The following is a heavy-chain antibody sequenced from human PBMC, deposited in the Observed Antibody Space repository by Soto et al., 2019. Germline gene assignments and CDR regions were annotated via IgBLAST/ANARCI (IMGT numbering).Heavy chain of an antibody. CDR2: ISSSSSTI. V-gene: IGHV3-48*02. CDR1: GFTFSSYS. J-gene: IGHJ6*02. Sequence: EVQLVESGGGLVQPGGSLRLSCAASGFTFSSYSMNWVRQAPGKGLEWVSYISSSSSTIYYADSVKGRFTISRDNAKNSLYLQMNSLRDEDTAVYYCARERYYDRSGYYTLYYYYYGMDVWGQGTTVTVSS. CDR3: ARERYYDRSGYYTLYYYYYGMDV. D-gene: IGHD3-22*01.